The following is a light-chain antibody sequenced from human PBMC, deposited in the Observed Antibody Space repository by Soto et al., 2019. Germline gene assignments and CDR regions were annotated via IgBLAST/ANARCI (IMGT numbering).Light chain of an antibody. CDR1: QSIRNS. Sequence: DIQMTQSPSTLSASVGDRVTITCRASQSIRNSLAWYHQKPGKAPKLLIYKASNLEGGVPSRFSGSGSGTEFTLTISSLRPDDFATYYWQQYHNYAYTFGQGTKVEV. J-gene: IGKJ1*01. CDR3: QQYHNYAYT. V-gene: IGKV1-5*03. CDR2: KAS.